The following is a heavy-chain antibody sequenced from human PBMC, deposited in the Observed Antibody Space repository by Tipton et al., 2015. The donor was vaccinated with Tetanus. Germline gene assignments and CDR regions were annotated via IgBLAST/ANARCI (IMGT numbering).Heavy chain of an antibody. CDR2: INPRYGTT. J-gene: IGHJ6*02. Sequence: QLVQSGAEVKKPGASVKVSCKTSGYTFTSYDINWVRQAPAQGLEWMGTINPRYGTTSYAQKFQGRVFMTRDPSAATSYMEVSSLTHEDTAVYYCASGSSIRHGLDVWGHGTSVTVSS. CDR1: GYTFTSYD. V-gene: IGHV1-46*01. CDR3: ASGSSIRHGLDV. D-gene: IGHD2-2*01.